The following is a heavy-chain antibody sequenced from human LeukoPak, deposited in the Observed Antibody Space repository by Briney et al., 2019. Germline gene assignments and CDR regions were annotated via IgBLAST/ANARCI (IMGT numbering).Heavy chain of an antibody. Sequence: GASVKVSCKAAGYTLTSSGISCVRQARGQRLKYMGWISAYNGHTNYAQKLQGRVTMTTDTSTSTASMELRSLKSDDTAVYYSARIGDIVVVPAPDYWGQGTLVTVSS. CDR1: GYTLTSSG. D-gene: IGHD2-2*01. CDR3: ARIGDIVVVPAPDY. CDR2: ISAYNGHT. V-gene: IGHV1-18*01. J-gene: IGHJ4*02.